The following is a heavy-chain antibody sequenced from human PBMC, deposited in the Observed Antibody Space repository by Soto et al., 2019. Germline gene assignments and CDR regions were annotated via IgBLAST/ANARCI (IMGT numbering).Heavy chain of an antibody. CDR2: INPSGGST. CDR3: AVVGATMGLAGY. V-gene: IGHV1-46*01. Sequence: ASVKVSCKASGYTFTSYYMHWVRQAPGQGLEWMGIINPSGGSTSYAQKFQGRVTMTRDTSTSTVYMELSSLRSGDTAVYYCAVVGATMGLAGYWGQGTLVTVSS. CDR1: GYTFTSYY. J-gene: IGHJ4*02. D-gene: IGHD1-26*01.